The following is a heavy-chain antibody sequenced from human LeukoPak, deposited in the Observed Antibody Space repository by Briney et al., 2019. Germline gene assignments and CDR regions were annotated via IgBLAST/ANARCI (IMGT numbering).Heavy chain of an antibody. CDR2: ISGSGGST. D-gene: IGHD4-23*01. CDR3: ARVPLGGGNSIWYFDL. Sequence: GGSLRLSCAASGFTFSSYAMSWVRQAPGKGLEWASAISGSGGSTYYADSVKGRFTISRDNSKNTLYLQMNSLRAEDTAVYYCARVPLGGGNSIWYFDLWGRGTLVTVSS. J-gene: IGHJ2*01. CDR1: GFTFSSYA. V-gene: IGHV3-23*01.